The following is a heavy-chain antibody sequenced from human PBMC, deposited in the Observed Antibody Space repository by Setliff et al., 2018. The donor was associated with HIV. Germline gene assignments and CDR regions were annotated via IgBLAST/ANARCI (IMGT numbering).Heavy chain of an antibody. CDR3: ARGDYDSGGYYFDK. V-gene: IGHV4-59*13. J-gene: IGHJ4*02. D-gene: IGHD3-22*01. CDR1: DGSISSFY. Sequence: SETLSLACTVSDGSISSFYWSWIRQPPGKGLEWIGYIYYSGIANYSPSLKSRVTLLVDTSKNQFSLRLSSATAADTAVYFCARGDYDSGGYYFDKWGQGALVTVSS. CDR2: IYYSGIA.